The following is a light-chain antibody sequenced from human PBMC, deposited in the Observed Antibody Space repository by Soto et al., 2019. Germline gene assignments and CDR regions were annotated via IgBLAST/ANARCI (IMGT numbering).Light chain of an antibody. J-gene: IGKJ1*01. V-gene: IGKV3-20*01. CDR1: QTVTSGY. Sequence: SVSAHSSGTLSLSPVEIATLCCRASQTVTSGYLAWYQQKPGQAPRLIIYGVSTGATGIPDRFSGSGSGTDFTLTISRLEPEDFAVYFCQVYGSSRKTLGEGTKVDIK. CDR2: GVS. CDR3: QVYGSSRKT.